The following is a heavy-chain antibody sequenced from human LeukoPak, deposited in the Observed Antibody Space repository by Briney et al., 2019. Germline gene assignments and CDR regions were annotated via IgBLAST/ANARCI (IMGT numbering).Heavy chain of an antibody. Sequence: PGGSLRLSCAASGFTFDDYAMHWVRQAPGKGLEWVSAISGSGGSTYYADSVKGRFTISRDNSKNTLYLQMNSLRAEDTAVYYCAKEIAAAEGYYFDYWGQGTLVTVSS. CDR3: AKEIAAAEGYYFDY. D-gene: IGHD6-13*01. J-gene: IGHJ4*02. CDR1: GFTFDDYA. V-gene: IGHV3-23*01. CDR2: ISGSGGST.